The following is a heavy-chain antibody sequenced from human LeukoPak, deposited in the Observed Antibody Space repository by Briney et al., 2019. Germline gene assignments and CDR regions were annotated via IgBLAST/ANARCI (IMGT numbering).Heavy chain of an antibody. CDR2: ISAYNGNT. J-gene: IGHJ4*02. CDR3: VRHYTNYHILTGFAS. D-gene: IGHD3-9*01. V-gene: IGHV1-18*01. CDR1: GYTFTSYG. Sequence: ASVKVSCKASGYTFTSYGISWVRQAPGQGLEWMGWISAYNGNTNYAQKLQGRVTMTTDTSTSTAYTELRSLRSDNTPVYYCVRHYTNYHILTGFASWGKGTLVTVPS.